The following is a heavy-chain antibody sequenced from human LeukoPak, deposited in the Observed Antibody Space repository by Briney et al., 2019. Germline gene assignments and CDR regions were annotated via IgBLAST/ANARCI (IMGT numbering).Heavy chain of an antibody. Sequence: SQTLSLTCAISGDSVSSNSATWHWIRQSPSRGLEWLGRTYYRSKWYNDYAVSVKSRIVINPDTSKNQFALQLNSVTPEDTAVYYCARADGDRSGDASFDHWGQGTLVMVSS. J-gene: IGHJ4*02. D-gene: IGHD7-27*01. CDR3: ARADGDRSGDASFDH. CDR2: TYYRSKWYN. CDR1: GDSVSSNSAT. V-gene: IGHV6-1*01.